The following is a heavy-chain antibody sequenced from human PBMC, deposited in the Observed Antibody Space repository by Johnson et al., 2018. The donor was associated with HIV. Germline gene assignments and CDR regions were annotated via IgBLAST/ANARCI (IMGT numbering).Heavy chain of an antibody. CDR1: GLTFSDYY. CDR2: ISSSGSTR. J-gene: IGHJ3*02. D-gene: IGHD3-16*01. CDR3: ACLAHDAFDI. Sequence: QVQLVESGGGLVKPGGSLIVSCEASGLTFSDYYMSWIRQAPGKGLEWISYISSSGSTRYYADSVKGRFAISRDNAKNSRYLQMNSLRAEDTAVYYCACLAHDAFDIWGQGTMVTVSS. V-gene: IGHV3-11*04.